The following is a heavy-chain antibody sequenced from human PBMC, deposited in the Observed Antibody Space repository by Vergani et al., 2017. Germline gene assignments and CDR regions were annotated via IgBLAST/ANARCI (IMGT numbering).Heavy chain of an antibody. V-gene: IGHV3-74*01. D-gene: IGHD6-13*01. CDR1: GFTFSNYW. CDR3: AKGGYSSSWYGDYFDY. Sequence: EVQLVESGGGLVQPGGSLRLSCVASGFTFSNYWMHWVRQVPGKGLVWVSRINSDGSGTSYADSAKGRFTISRDNSKNTLYLQMNSLRAEDTAVYYCAKGGYSSSWYGDYFDYWGQGTLVTVSS. J-gene: IGHJ4*02. CDR2: INSDGSGT.